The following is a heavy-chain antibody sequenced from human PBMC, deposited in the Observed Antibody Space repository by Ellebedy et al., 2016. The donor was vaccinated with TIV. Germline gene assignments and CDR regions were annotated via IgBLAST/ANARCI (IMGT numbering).Heavy chain of an antibody. CDR2: LSHGGNT. J-gene: IGHJ5*02. V-gene: IGHV4-39*07. CDR1: GVSISSPNYH. CDR3: VRPVQLAGLYWFDP. D-gene: IGHD1-1*01. Sequence: MPSETLSLTCSVSGVSISSPNYHWGWIRQSSGKGLEWIGILSHGGNTNYNPSLKPRVTISVDTSKNQISLPLRSVTAADTAIYYCVRPVQLAGLYWFDPWGQGVLVTVSS.